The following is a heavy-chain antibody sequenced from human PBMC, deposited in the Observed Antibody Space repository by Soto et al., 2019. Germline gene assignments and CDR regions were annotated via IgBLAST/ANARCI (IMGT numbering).Heavy chain of an antibody. Sequence: VQVVESGGGMIQPGGSLRLSCAVSGFTVTINYMSWVRQAPGKGLEWVSVIYSGGTIYYADSVKGRFTISRDTSKNTLYLQMNSLRGEDTAVYYCHGYGYWGQGTLVTVSS. V-gene: IGHV3-53*01. J-gene: IGHJ4*02. CDR1: GFTVTINY. CDR3: HGYGY. CDR2: IYSGGTI. D-gene: IGHD5-12*01.